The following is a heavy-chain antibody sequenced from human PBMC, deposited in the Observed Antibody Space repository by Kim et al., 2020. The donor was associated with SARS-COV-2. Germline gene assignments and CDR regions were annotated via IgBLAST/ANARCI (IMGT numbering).Heavy chain of an antibody. CDR3: ARSNAASRFRLDD. D-gene: IGHD3-3*01. Sequence: GGSLRLSCEGSGFPFSRFDMNWVRQRPGKGLEWVAATGTTDTTFYSVSAKGRFSVSREDAASSFYLQMNSLTAGDTAVYYCARSNAASRFRLDDWGQGTTVIVSS. CDR1: GFPFSRFD. V-gene: IGHV3-13*04. J-gene: IGHJ6*02. CDR2: TGTTDTT.